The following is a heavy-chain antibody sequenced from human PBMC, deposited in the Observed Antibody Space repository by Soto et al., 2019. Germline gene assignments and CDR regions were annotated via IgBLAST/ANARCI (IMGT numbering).Heavy chain of an antibody. CDR3: ARDAPSDDVWSRYSYAIPV. J-gene: IGHJ6*02. D-gene: IGHD3-3*01. V-gene: IGHV3-48*03. CDR1: GFTFSSYE. CDR2: ISPSGTTI. Sequence: GGSLKLSCAASGFTFSSYEINWVRQAPGKGLEWVSYISPSGTTIYYADSVKGRFTISRDNAKNSLYLQMNSLRAEDTAVYYCARDAPSDDVWSRYSYAIPVWGPATTV.